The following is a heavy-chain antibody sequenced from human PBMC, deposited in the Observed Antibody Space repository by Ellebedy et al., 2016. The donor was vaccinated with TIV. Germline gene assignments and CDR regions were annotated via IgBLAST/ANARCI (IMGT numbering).Heavy chain of an antibody. CDR3: VKDFAIGTLGYFDL. CDR2: INGNSDTK. Sequence: GESLKISXAASGFSFDNYAMAWVRQAPGKGLEWVSAINGNSDTKKYADSVKGRFTVSRDNPKNTLYLQMNSLRVEDTGRYYCVKDFAIGTLGYFDLWGRGTLVTVSS. CDR1: GFSFDNYA. V-gene: IGHV3-23*01. D-gene: IGHD2-21*01. J-gene: IGHJ2*01.